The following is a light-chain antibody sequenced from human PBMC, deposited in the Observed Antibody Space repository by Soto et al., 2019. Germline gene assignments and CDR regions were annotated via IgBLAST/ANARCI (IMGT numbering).Light chain of an antibody. CDR1: QGISSY. CDR3: QQHYSYPLT. J-gene: IGKJ1*01. V-gene: IGKV1-8*01. Sequence: AIRMTQSPSSLSASTGDRVTITCRASQGISSYLAWYQQKPGKAPKLLIYAASTLQSGVPSRFSGSGSGTDFTLTISCLQSEDFATYYCQQHYSYPLTFGQGTKVEIK. CDR2: AAS.